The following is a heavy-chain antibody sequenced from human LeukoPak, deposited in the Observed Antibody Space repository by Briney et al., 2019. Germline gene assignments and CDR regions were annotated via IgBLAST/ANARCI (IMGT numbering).Heavy chain of an antibody. CDR3: ARDNHDYVWGSYRGI. V-gene: IGHV3-21*05. CDR1: GFTFITYS. D-gene: IGHD3-16*02. CDR2: ISSSSSYI. J-gene: IGHJ4*02. Sequence: PGGSLRLSCAASGFTFITYSMNWVRQAPGKGLEWVSYISSSSSYIYYADSVKGRFTISRDNAKNSLYLQMNSLRAEDTAVYYCARDNHDYVWGSYRGIWGQGTLVTVSS.